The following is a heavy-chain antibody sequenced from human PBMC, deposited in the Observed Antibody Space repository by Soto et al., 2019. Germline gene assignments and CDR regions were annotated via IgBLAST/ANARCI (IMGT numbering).Heavy chain of an antibody. D-gene: IGHD3-9*01. CDR3: ARGILTGYTYCWFDP. V-gene: IGHV4-39*07. CDR2: IYYSGST. CDR1: DGSISSSSYY. J-gene: IGHJ5*02. Sequence: SETLSLTCTVSDGSISSSSYYWGWIRQPPGKGLEWIGSIYYSGSTNYNPSLKSRVTISVDTSKNQFSLKLSSVTAADTAVYYCARGILTGYTYCWFDPWGQGALVTVSS.